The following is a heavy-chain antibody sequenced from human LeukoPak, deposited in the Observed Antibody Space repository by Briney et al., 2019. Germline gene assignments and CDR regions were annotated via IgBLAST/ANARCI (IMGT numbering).Heavy chain of an antibody. CDR3: ARDATLDY. D-gene: IGHD5-12*01. V-gene: IGHV4-38-2*02. CDR1: GYSISSCYY. CDR2: IYHSGST. J-gene: IGHJ4*02. Sequence: SETLSLTCAVSGYSISSCYYWGWIRQPPGKGLEWIGSIYHSGSTYYNPSLKSRVTISVDTSKNQFSLKLSSVTAADTAVYYCARDATLDYWGQGTLVTVSS.